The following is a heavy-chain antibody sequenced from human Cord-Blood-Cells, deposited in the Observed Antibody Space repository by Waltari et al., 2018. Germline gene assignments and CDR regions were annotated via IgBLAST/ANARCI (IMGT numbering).Heavy chain of an antibody. CDR2: IYYSGRT. CDR1: GGSISSSSYY. D-gene: IGHD6-6*01. V-gene: IGHV4-39*01. J-gene: IGHJ4*02. CDR3: ARRAAIAARPTYFDY. Sequence: QLQLQESGPGLVKPSEPLSLTCTVSGGSISSSSYYWGWIRQPPGEGLEWIGSIYYSGRTNDNPSLKGRVTISVDTSKNQFSLKLSSVTAADTAVYYCARRAAIAARPTYFDYWGQGTLVTVSS.